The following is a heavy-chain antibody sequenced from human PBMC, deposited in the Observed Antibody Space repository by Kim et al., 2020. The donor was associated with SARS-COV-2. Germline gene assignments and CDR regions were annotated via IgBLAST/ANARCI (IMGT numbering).Heavy chain of an antibody. CDR2: IYYSGST. CDR3: AREILMAERYSSSWSGSYYYDSSGYY. J-gene: IGHJ4*02. D-gene: IGHD3-22*01. CDR1: GGSISSSSYY. V-gene: IGHV4-39*02. Sequence: SETLSLTCTVSGGSISSSSYYWGWIRQPPGKGLEWIGSIYYSGSTYYNPSLKSRVTISVDTSKNQFSLKLSSVTAADTAVYYCAREILMAERYSSSWSGSYYYDSSGYYWGQGTLVTVSS.